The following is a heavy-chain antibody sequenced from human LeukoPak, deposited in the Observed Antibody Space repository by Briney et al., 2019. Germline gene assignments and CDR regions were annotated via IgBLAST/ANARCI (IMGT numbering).Heavy chain of an antibody. CDR2: ISAYNGNT. CDR3: ARDMGTVSYYYGMDV. J-gene: IGHJ6*02. V-gene: IGHV1-18*01. CDR1: GYTFTSYG. D-gene: IGHD5-18*01. Sequence: ASVTVSCKASGYTFTSYGISWVRQAPGQGLEWMGWISAYNGNTNYAQKLQGRVTMTTDTSTSTAYMELRSLRSDDTAVYYCARDMGTVSYYYGMDVWGQGTTVTVSS.